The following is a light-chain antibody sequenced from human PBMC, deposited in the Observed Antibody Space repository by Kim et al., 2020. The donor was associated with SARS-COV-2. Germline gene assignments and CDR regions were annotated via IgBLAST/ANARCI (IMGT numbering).Light chain of an antibody. CDR2: DAS. CDR3: QHYDSYSWT. Sequence: ASVGDRVTITCRASQNIGSWLAWYQQRPGKAPTLLVSDASTLKSGVPSRFSGSGSGTEFTLTISSLQPDDFATYFCQHYDSYSWTFGQGTKVYIK. V-gene: IGKV1-5*01. CDR1: QNIGSW. J-gene: IGKJ1*01.